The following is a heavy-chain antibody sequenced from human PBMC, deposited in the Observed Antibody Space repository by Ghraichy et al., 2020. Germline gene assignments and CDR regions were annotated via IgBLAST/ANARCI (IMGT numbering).Heavy chain of an antibody. CDR2: ISSEGHYI. CDR3: SRERLYYYDVSGHYYFDC. V-gene: IGHV3-21*06. CDR1: GFTFSSYS. J-gene: IGHJ4*02. Sequence: GGSLRLSCAASGFTFSSYSMHWVRQAPGKGLEWVSSISSEGHYISYADSLRGRFTISRDNAKNSLYLQMNSLTAEDSAVYYCSRERLYYYDVSGHYYFDCWGQGTLVTVSS. D-gene: IGHD3-22*01.